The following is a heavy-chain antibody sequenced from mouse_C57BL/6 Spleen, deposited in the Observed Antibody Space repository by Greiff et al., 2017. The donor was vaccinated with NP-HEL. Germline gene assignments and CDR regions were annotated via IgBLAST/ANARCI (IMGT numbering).Heavy chain of an antibody. CDR1: GFTFSNYW. D-gene: IGHD3-3*01. J-gene: IGHJ2*01. V-gene: IGHV6-3*01. Sequence: EVKLVESGGGLVQPGGSLKLSCVASGFTFSNYWMNWVSQSPEKGLEWVAQIRLKSDNYATNYAESVKGRFTISREESKSSVYLQMNNLRAEDTGIYYCATGTYFDYWGQGTTLTVSS. CDR2: IRLKSDNYAT. CDR3: ATGTYFDY.